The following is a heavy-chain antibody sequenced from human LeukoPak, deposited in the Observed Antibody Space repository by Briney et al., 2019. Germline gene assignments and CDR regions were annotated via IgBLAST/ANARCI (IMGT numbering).Heavy chain of an antibody. CDR2: IYHIGST. V-gene: IGHV4-38-2*01. J-gene: IGHJ2*01. CDR3: ARLKRGYYDSSGYLSNWYFDL. CDR1: GYSISSGYY. Sequence: SETLSLTCAVSGYSISSGYYWGWIRQPPGKGLEWIGSIYHIGSTYYNPSLKSRVTISVDTSKNQFFLKLSSVTAADTAVYYCARLKRGYYDSSGYLSNWYFDLWGRGTLVTVSS. D-gene: IGHD3-22*01.